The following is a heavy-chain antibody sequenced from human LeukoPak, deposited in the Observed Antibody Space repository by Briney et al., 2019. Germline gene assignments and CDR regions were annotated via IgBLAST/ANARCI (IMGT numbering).Heavy chain of an antibody. V-gene: IGHV3-23*01. CDR3: ARGNLITMIVVVITDAFDI. Sequence: GGSLRLSCAASGFTFSRYGMSWVRQAPGKGLEWVSAISGSGGSTYYADSVKGRFTISRDNSKNTLYLQMNSLRAEDTAVYYCARGNLITMIVVVITDAFDIWGQARMVTVSS. J-gene: IGHJ3*02. CDR2: ISGSGGST. D-gene: IGHD3-22*01. CDR1: GFTFSRYG.